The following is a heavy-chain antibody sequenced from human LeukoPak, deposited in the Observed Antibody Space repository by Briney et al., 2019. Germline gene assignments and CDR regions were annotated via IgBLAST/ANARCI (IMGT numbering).Heavy chain of an antibody. Sequence: GGSQTLPCEASGFSFSHYGMHWVRQAPHKGLDWAASTQYDDSKKSYSDSVMGRFTGSRDNSKNTVFLEMNRLRPEDTAVYYCARDVAWYCTRASCSYFGFWGQGNLLTVSS. J-gene: IGHJ4*02. CDR2: TQYDDSKK. CDR1: GFSFSHYG. V-gene: IGHV3-30*02. D-gene: IGHD2-2*01. CDR3: ARDVAWYCTRASCSYFGF.